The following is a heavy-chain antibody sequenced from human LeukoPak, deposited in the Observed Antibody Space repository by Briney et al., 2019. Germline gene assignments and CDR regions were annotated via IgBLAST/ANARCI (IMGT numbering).Heavy chain of an antibody. D-gene: IGHD4-17*01. CDR3: ARGHTAVTRHFDF. J-gene: IGHJ4*02. CDR1: GFTFSSYS. Sequence: GGSLRLSCAASGFTFSSYSMNWVRQAPGHGLECVSSISSSSSYIFSADALKGRFTISRDDAKNLLYLDMNSLRAEDTAVYYCARGHTAVTRHFDFWGQGTLVTVSS. V-gene: IGHV3-21*01. CDR2: ISSSSSYI.